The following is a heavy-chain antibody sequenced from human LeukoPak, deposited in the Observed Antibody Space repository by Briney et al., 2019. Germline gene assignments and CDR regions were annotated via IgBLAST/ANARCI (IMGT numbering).Heavy chain of an antibody. CDR2: IYYSGST. Sequence: SETLSLTCTVSGGSISSSSYYWGWIRQPPGKGLEWIGSIYYSGSTYYNPSLKSRVTISVDTSKNQFSLKLSSVTAADTAVYYCARAYCGGDCSYFDYWGQGTLVTVSS. J-gene: IGHJ4*02. CDR3: ARAYCGGDCSYFDY. V-gene: IGHV4-39*01. CDR1: GGSISSSSYY. D-gene: IGHD2-21*02.